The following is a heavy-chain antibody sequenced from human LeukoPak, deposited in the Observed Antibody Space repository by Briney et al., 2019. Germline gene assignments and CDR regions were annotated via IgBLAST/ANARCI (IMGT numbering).Heavy chain of an antibody. CDR2: MNPDGSAT. D-gene: IGHD2-2*01. Sequence: PGGSLRLSCGASGFSISNFWMSWIRQTPGKGLERVANMNPDGSATYYLDSVKGRFTISRDNAKTSVYLQMSSLRPDDTAVYYCARTLVEVPGHSDLFDFWGQGTLVTVSS. V-gene: IGHV3-7*01. J-gene: IGHJ4*02. CDR3: ARTLVEVPGHSDLFDF. CDR1: GFSISNFW.